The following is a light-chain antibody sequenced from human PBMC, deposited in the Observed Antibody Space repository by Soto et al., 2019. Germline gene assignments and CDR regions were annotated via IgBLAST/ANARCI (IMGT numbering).Light chain of an antibody. V-gene: IGKV1-5*03. CDR2: KAS. Sequence: SQMTQSPSTLSGSVGDRVTITCWASQTISSWLAWYQQKPGKAPKLLIYKASTLKSGVPSRFSGSGSGTEFTLTISSLQPDDFATYYCQHYNSYSEAFGQGTRWIS. J-gene: IGKJ1*01. CDR1: QTISSW. CDR3: QHYNSYSEA.